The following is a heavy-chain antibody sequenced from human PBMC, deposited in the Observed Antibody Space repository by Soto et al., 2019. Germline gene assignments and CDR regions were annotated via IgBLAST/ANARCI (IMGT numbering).Heavy chain of an antibody. D-gene: IGHD3-9*01. J-gene: IGHJ4*02. Sequence: SETLSLTCIVSGGSVSSGSYYWSWIRQPPGKGLEWIGYIYDTGSTNYNPSLKSRVTISVDTSRNQFSLRLLSVTAADTAVYFFFRHTPAYDILTGYFYYFNYWGQGTLVTVSS. V-gene: IGHV4-61*01. CDR3: FRHTPAYDILTGYFYYFNY. CDR1: GGSVSSGSYY. CDR2: IYDTGST.